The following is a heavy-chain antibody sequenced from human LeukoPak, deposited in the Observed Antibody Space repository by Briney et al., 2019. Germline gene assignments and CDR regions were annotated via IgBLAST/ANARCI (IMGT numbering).Heavy chain of an antibody. CDR2: ISSNGGST. Sequence: PGGSLRLSCAASGFTFSSYAMHWVRQAPGKGLEYVSAISSNGGSTYCANSVKGRFTISRDNSKNTLYLQMGSLRAEDMAVYYCARTDRRDVFDIWGQGTMVTVSS. CDR3: ARTDRRDVFDI. V-gene: IGHV3-64*01. J-gene: IGHJ3*02. CDR1: GFTFSSYA.